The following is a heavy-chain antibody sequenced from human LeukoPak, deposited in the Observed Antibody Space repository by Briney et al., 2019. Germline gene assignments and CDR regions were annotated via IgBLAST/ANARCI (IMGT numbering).Heavy chain of an antibody. CDR3: ARYSSSTSCFWFDP. J-gene: IGHJ5*02. CDR1: GYTFTGYY. CDR2: INPNSGGT. V-gene: IGHV1-2*02. Sequence: ASVKVSCKASGYTFTGYYMHWMRQAPGQGLEWMGWINPNSGGTNYAQKFQGRVTMTRDTSISTAYMELSRLRSDDTAVYYCARYSSSTSCFWFDPWGQGTLVTVSS. D-gene: IGHD2-2*01.